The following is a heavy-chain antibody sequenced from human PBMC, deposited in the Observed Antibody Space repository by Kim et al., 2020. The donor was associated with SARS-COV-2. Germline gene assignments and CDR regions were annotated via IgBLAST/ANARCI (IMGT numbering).Heavy chain of an antibody. CDR1: GFTFDDYA. J-gene: IGHJ6*01. Sequence: GGSLRLSCAASGFTFDDYAMHWVRQAPGKGLEWVSGISWNSGSIGYADSVKGRFTISRDNAKNSLYLQMNSLRAEDTALYYCAKEITPDSSGWWGGHGM. CDR3: AKEITPDSSGWWGGHGM. CDR2: ISWNSGSI. D-gene: IGHD6-19*01. V-gene: IGHV3-9*01.